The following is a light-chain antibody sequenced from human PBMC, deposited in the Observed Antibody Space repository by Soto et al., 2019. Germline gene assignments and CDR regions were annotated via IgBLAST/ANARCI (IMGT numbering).Light chain of an antibody. CDR1: QSVSRSY. CDR2: GAS. V-gene: IGKV3-20*01. Sequence: EIVLTQSPGTLSLSPGERATLSCRASQSVSRSYLAWYQQKPGQAPRLLIYGASSRATGIPDRFTGSGSGTDVTLTISRLEPDDFAVYSCQHYGDSSYTFGQGTKLEIK. J-gene: IGKJ2*01. CDR3: QHYGDSSYT.